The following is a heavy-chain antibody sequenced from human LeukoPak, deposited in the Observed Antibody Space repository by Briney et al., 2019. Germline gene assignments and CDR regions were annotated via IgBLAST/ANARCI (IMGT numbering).Heavy chain of an antibody. D-gene: IGHD3-22*01. CDR1: GYTFTSND. V-gene: IGHV1-8*01. CDR3: ARPKSKYDSSGYYPLDY. Sequence: ASVKVSCKASGYTFTSNDINWERQATGQGLEWMGWMNPNSGNTGYAQKFQGRVTMTRNTAISTAYMELSSLTSEDTAVYYCARPKSKYDSSGYYPLDYWGQGTLVTVSS. CDR2: MNPNSGNT. J-gene: IGHJ4*02.